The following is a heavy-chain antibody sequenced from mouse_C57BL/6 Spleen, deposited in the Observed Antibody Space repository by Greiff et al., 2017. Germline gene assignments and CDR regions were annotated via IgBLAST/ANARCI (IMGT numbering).Heavy chain of an antibody. Sequence: VQLQQPGAELVRPGTSVKLSCKASGYTFTSYWMHWVKQRPGQGLEWIGVIDPSDSYTNYNQKFKGKATLTVDTSSSTAYMQLSSLTSEDSAVYYCARRTTVVPFYAMDYWGQGTSVTVSS. D-gene: IGHD1-1*01. CDR1: GYTFTSYW. J-gene: IGHJ4*01. CDR2: IDPSDSYT. CDR3: ARRTTVVPFYAMDY. V-gene: IGHV1-59*01.